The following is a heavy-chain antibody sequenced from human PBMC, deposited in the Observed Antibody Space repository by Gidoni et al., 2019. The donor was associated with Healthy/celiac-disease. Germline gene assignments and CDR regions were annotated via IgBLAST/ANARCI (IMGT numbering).Heavy chain of an antibody. D-gene: IGHD2-2*01. CDR3: VKSIGVVPAAMWNNWFDP. CDR1: GFPFSSYA. Sequence: EVQLVESGGGLVQPGGSLRLSCSASGFPFSSYAMHWVRQAPGKGLEYVSAISSNGGSTYYADSVKGRFTISRDNSKNTLYLQMSSLRAEDTAVYYCVKSIGVVPAAMWNNWFDPWGQGTLVTVSS. V-gene: IGHV3-64D*09. J-gene: IGHJ5*02. CDR2: ISSNGGST.